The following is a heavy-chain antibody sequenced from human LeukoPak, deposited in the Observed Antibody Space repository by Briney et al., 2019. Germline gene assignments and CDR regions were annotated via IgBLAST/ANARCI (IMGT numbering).Heavy chain of an antibody. CDR3: AKDISTSGWNRSRARRMYGMDV. CDR2: ISWDGGST. V-gene: IGHV3-43D*03. D-gene: IGHD6-19*01. J-gene: IGHJ6*02. CDR1: GFTFDDYA. Sequence: GGSLRLSCAASGFTFDDYAMHWVRQAPGKGLEWVSLISWDGGSTYYADSVKGRFTISRDNSKNSLYLQMNSLRAEDTALYYCAKDISTSGWNRSRARRMYGMDVWGQGTTVTVSS.